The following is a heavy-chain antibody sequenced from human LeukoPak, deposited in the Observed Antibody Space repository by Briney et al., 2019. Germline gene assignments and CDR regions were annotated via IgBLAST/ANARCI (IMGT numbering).Heavy chain of an antibody. CDR2: IFPSGGEI. V-gene: IGHV3-23*01. J-gene: IGHJ4*02. Sequence: GGSLRLSCEASGFTFSNYGMHWVRQPPGKGLEWVSSIFPSGGEIHYADSVRGRFTISRDNSKSTLSLQMNSLRAEDTAIYYCATYRQVLLPFESWGQGTLVTVSS. D-gene: IGHD2-8*02. CDR1: GFTFSNYG. CDR3: ATYRQVLLPFES.